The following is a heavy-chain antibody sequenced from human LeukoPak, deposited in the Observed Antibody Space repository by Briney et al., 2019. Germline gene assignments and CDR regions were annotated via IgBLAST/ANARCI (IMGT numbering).Heavy chain of an antibody. CDR3: AKDVAASVNFNWMDA. CDR1: GGSISGYY. J-gene: IGHJ6*02. D-gene: IGHD6-6*01. Sequence: SETLSLTCTVSGGSISGYYWSWIRQLAGKGLEWIGCIHPSVTTNFNPCLKSRVTISVDTSKNQFSLKLSSVTAADTAVYYCAKDVAASVNFNWMDAWGQGTTVTVSS. V-gene: IGHV4-4*07. CDR2: IHPSVTT.